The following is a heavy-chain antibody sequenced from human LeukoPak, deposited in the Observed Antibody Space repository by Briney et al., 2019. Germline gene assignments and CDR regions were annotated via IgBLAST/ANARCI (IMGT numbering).Heavy chain of an antibody. D-gene: IGHD3-22*01. Sequence: PGGSLRLSCAASGFTFSSYAMSWVRQAPGKGLEWVSAISGSGGSTYYADSVKGRFTISRVNSRNTLYLQMNSLRAEDTAVYYCAKDGPHPYYYDSSGYYYDWGQGTLVTVSS. CDR2: ISGSGGST. J-gene: IGHJ4*02. CDR3: AKDGPHPYYYDSSGYYYD. V-gene: IGHV3-23*01. CDR1: GFTFSSYA.